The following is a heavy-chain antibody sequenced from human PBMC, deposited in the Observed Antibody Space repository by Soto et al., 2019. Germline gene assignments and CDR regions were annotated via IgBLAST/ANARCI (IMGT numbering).Heavy chain of an antibody. CDR1: GGSFSGYY. CDR2: INHSGST. Sequence: SETLSLTCAVYGGSFSGYYWSWMRQPPGKGLEWIGEINHSGSTNYNPSLKSRVTISVDTSKNQFSLKLSSVTAADTAVYYCAREDSSSWPFYYYGMDVWGQGTTVTVSS. D-gene: IGHD6-13*01. V-gene: IGHV4-34*01. CDR3: AREDSSSWPFYYYGMDV. J-gene: IGHJ6*02.